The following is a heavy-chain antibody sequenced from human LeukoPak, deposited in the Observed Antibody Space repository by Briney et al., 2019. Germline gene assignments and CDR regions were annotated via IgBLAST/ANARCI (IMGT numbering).Heavy chain of an antibody. CDR3: ATGYSSGWYFYFQH. Sequence: GGSLRLSCAASGFSFTTSWLGWVRQHAGRGRGWVSNIKQDGSEKNYVDSVKGRFTISRDNAKNSLSLRMNSLSAEDTAVYYCATGYSSGWYFYFQHWGQGSLVSVSS. CDR1: GFSFTTSW. D-gene: IGHD6-19*01. CDR2: IKQDGSEK. J-gene: IGHJ1*01. V-gene: IGHV3-7*01.